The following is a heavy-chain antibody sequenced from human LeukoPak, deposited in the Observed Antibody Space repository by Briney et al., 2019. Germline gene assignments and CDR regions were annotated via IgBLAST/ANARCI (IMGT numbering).Heavy chain of an antibody. CDR1: GFMFSDYA. Sequence: PGGSLRLSCEASGFMFSDYAMAWVRQAPGKGLEWVSSISGSGGSIYDADSVKGRFTISRDNSKNMLYLQMDSLSAEDTAVYYCAKTKAFTSGFPLDLWGQGTLVTVSS. CDR2: ISGSGGSI. V-gene: IGHV3-23*01. CDR3: AKTKAFTSGFPLDL. J-gene: IGHJ5*02. D-gene: IGHD3-22*01.